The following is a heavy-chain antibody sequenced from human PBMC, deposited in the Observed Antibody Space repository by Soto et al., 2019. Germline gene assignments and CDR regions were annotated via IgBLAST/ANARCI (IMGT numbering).Heavy chain of an antibody. D-gene: IGHD6-13*01. CDR3: ARERLAAAGLYYYYYGMDV. CDR1: GGSISSGGYY. Sequence: SETLSLTCTVSGGSISSGGYYWSWIRQHPGKGLEWIGYIYYSGSTYYNPSLKSRVTISVDTSKNQFSLKLSSVTAADTAVYYCARERLAAAGLYYYYYGMDVWGQGTTVTVSS. V-gene: IGHV4-31*03. CDR2: IYYSGST. J-gene: IGHJ6*02.